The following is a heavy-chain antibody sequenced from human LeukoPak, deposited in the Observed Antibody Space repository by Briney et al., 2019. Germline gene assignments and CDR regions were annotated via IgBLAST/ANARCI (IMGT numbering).Heavy chain of an antibody. J-gene: IGHJ3*02. CDR1: GGSISSGGYS. Sequence: SKTLSLTCAVSGGSISSGGYSWSWIRQPPGKGLEWIGYIYHSGSTYYNPYLKSRVTISVDRSKNQFSLKLSSVTAADTAVYYCARAQRGIWSGETIYVPDAFDIWGQGTMVTVSS. CDR3: ARAQRGIWSGETIYVPDAFDI. D-gene: IGHD3-10*01. V-gene: IGHV4-30-2*01. CDR2: IYHSGST.